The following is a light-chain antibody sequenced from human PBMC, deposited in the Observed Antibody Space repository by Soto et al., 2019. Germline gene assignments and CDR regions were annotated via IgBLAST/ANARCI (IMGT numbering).Light chain of an antibody. Sequence: EIVMTQSPATLSMSPGERVSISCRASQTVSNNLAWYQQKPGQAPRLLIYGASTRAIGVAARFSGSGSGTEFTLTITSLQSEDFAVYYCQQYGSSRPYIFGQGARLEIK. CDR2: GAS. CDR1: QTVSNN. CDR3: QQYGSSRPYI. J-gene: IGKJ2*01. V-gene: IGKV3-15*01.